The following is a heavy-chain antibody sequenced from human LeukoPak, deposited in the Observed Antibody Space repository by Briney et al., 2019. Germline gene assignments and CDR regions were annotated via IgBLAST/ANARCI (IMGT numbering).Heavy chain of an antibody. J-gene: IGHJ4*02. CDR1: GYSFSSYYY. D-gene: IGHD6-13*01. CDR3: ARAQYSSSWYVGDYFDY. CDR2: IYHSGST. Sequence: SETLSLTCTVSGYSFSSYYYCCCIRQPPGKGLGGTCIIYHSGSTYYTPSLKSRFTISVDTSKNQFSLQLNSVTAADTAVYYCARAQYSSSWYVGDYFDYWGQGTLVTVSS. V-gene: IGHV4-38-2*02.